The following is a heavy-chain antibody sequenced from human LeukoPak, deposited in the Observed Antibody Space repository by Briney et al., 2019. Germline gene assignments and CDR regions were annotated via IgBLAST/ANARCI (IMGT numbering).Heavy chain of an antibody. CDR2: INPNSGDT. CDR3: ARDAIAAAGAGA. Sequence: AASVKVSCKASGYTFTDYSMHWVRQAPGQGLEWMGWINPNSGDTDYAQKFQGRVTMTRDTSISTAYLEVSRLTSDDTAVYFCARDAIAAAGAGAWGQGTLVTVSS. CDR1: GYTFTDYS. D-gene: IGHD6-13*01. J-gene: IGHJ4*02. V-gene: IGHV1-2*02.